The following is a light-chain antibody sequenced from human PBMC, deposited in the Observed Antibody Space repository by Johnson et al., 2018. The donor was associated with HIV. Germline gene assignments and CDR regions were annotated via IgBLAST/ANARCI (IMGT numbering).Light chain of an antibody. Sequence: QSVLTQPPSVSAAPGQRVTISCSGSSSNIGDNYVSWYQQLPGTAPKLLIYENNKRPSGIPDRFSGSKSGTSATLGITGLQTGDEADYYCGTWDSSPSSGLYVFGTGTEVTVL. J-gene: IGLJ1*01. CDR2: ENN. V-gene: IGLV1-51*02. CDR1: SSNIGDNY. CDR3: GTWDSSPSSGLYV.